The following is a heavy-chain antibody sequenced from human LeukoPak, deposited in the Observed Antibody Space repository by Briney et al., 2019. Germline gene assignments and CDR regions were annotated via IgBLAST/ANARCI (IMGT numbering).Heavy chain of an antibody. CDR3: ARADSSGWYVY. CDR1: GFTFRNYA. V-gene: IGHV3-30*04. D-gene: IGHD6-19*01. CDR2: ISYDGSNK. Sequence: GGSLRLSCTSSGFTFRNYAMHWVRQAPGKGLERVAVISYDGSNKYYADSVKGRFTISRDNSKNTLYLQMNSLRAEDTAVYYCARADSSGWYVYWGQGTLVTVSS. J-gene: IGHJ4*02.